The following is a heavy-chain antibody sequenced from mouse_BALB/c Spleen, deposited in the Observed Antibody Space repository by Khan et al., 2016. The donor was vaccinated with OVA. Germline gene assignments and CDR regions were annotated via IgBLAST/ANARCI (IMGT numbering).Heavy chain of an antibody. J-gene: IGHJ2*01. CDR3: ARSGDSPYLDY. Sequence: VQLQQSGAELARPGASVKLSCKASGYTFTSYWMQWVKQRPGQGLEWIGAIYPGDGDTRYTQKFKGKATLTADKSSSTAYMQLSSLASEDSAVYYCARSGDSPYLDYWGQGTTLTASS. D-gene: IGHD2-13*01. CDR2: IYPGDGDT. CDR1: GYTFTSYW. V-gene: IGHV1-87*01.